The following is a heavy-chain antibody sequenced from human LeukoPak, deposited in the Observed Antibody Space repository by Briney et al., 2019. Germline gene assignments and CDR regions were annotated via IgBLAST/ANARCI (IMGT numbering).Heavy chain of an antibody. J-gene: IGHJ5*02. CDR3: ARRFVARGVEYNWFDP. CDR1: GYTFTSYG. Sequence: ASVKVSCKASGYTFTSYGMNWVRQAPGQGLEWMGWINTNTGNPMYAQGFTGRFVFSLDTSVSTAYLQISSLKAEDTAVYYCARRFVARGVEYNWFDPWGQGTLVTVSS. V-gene: IGHV7-4-1*02. CDR2: INTNTGNP. D-gene: IGHD3-10*01.